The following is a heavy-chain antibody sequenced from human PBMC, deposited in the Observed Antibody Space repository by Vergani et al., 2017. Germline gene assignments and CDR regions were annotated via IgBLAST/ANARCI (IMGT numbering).Heavy chain of an antibody. V-gene: IGHV4-61*02. Sequence: QVQLQESGPGLVKPSQTLSLTCTVSGGSISSGSYYWSWIRQPAGKGLEWIGRIYTSGSTNYNPSLKSRVTISVDTSKNQFSLKLSSVTAADTAVYYCARDGRSSRYFDYWDQGTLVTVSA. D-gene: IGHD6-6*01. CDR2: IYTSGST. J-gene: IGHJ4*02. CDR1: GGSISSGSYY. CDR3: ARDGRSSRYFDY.